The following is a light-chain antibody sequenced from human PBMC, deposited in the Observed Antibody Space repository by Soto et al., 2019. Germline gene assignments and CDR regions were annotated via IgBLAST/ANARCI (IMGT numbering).Light chain of an antibody. Sequence: DIQMTQSPSTLSASVRDRVTITCRASEIIRNWLAWYQQKPGKAPKLLIYKASTLESGVPSRFSGSGSGTEFTLTISSLQPDDFATYYCQQYNSNSRTFGQGTKVDIK. CDR3: QQYNSNSRT. J-gene: IGKJ1*01. CDR1: EIIRNW. CDR2: KAS. V-gene: IGKV1-5*03.